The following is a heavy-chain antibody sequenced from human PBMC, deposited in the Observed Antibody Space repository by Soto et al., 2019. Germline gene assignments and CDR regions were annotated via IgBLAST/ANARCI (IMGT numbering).Heavy chain of an antibody. Sequence: QVQLVQSGAEEKKPGASVKVSCKASGYTFTGYAMHWVRQAPGQRLEWMGWINAGNGNTKYSQKFQGRVTITRETPASKIYMELSSLRAEDTDVYYCARAVAVPADFDYWGQGTLVTVSP. CDR3: ARAVAVPADFDY. V-gene: IGHV1-3*05. CDR1: GYTFTGYA. D-gene: IGHD6-19*01. CDR2: INAGNGNT. J-gene: IGHJ4*02.